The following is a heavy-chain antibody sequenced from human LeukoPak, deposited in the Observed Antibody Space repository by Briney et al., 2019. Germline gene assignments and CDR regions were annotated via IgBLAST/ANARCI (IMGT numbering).Heavy chain of an antibody. CDR3: ARNRASSGWYPVSLSIGV. D-gene: IGHD6-19*01. V-gene: IGHV4-61*02. Sequence: SETLSLTCTVSGGSISSGSYYWSWIRQPAGKGLEWIGRIYTSGSTNYNPSLKSRVTISVDTSKNQFSLKLSSVTAADTAVYYCARNRASSGWYPVSLSIGVWGKGTTVTISS. J-gene: IGHJ6*04. CDR1: GGSISSGSYY. CDR2: IYTSGST.